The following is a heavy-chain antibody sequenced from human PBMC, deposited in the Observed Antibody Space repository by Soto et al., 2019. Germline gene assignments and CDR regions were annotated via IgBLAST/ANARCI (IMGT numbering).Heavy chain of an antibody. D-gene: IGHD3-9*01. CDR1: GGSISNLY. J-gene: IGHJ6*03. V-gene: IGHV4-59*08. CDR3: ARTVLGPDLLADSFVDYYYYMHV. Sequence: SETLSLTCTVSGGSISNLYWSWIRQPPGKGLEWIGYVYYTGSTSYNPSLKRRVTFSADSSRGQFSLRLNSVTAADTAVYYCARTVLGPDLLADSFVDYYYYMHVWGQGTTVTVSS. CDR2: VYYTGST.